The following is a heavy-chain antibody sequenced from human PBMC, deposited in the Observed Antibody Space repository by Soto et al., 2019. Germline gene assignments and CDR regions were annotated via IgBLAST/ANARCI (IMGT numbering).Heavy chain of an antibody. D-gene: IGHD6-6*01. J-gene: IGHJ4*02. CDR1: GYTFSHHT. CDR3: ARDFGSPSSPLDY. Sequence: GASVKVSCKASGYTFSHHTMHLVRQAPGQRSEGXGXIXXXNXNXXXSXXXEGRLTITRDTPANTAYMELSSLRSEDTALYYCARDFGSPSSPLDYWGQGTLVTVSS. V-gene: IGHV1-3*01. CDR2: IXXXNXNX.